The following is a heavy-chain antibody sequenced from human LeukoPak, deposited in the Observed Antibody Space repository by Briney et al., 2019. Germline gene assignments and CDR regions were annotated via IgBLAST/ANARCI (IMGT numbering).Heavy chain of an antibody. CDR2: IYYSGST. V-gene: IGHV4-59*01. J-gene: IGHJ4*02. CDR1: GGSISSYY. D-gene: IGHD2-15*01. Sequence: SETLSLTCTVSGGSISSYYWSWIRQPPGKGLEWIGYIYYSGSTNYNPSLKSRVTISVDTSKNQFSLKLSSVTAADTAVYYCARDYNLGYCSGGSCYSLGYWGQGTLVTVSS. CDR3: ARDYNLGYCSGGSCYSLGY.